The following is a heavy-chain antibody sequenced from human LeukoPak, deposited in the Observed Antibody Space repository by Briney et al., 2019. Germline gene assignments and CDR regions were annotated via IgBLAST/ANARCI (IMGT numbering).Heavy chain of an antibody. V-gene: IGHV1-46*01. J-gene: IGHJ4*02. CDR3: ARDHYYGSGSYHDY. CDR2: INPSGDVR. CDR1: GYTFGTHW. Sequence: ASVKVSCKASGYTFGTHWMHWVRQAPGQGLEWMGIINPSGDVRLYARKFQGRVTVTRDMSTRTVYMELSDLRPEDTAVYYCARDHYYGSGSYHDYWGQGTLVTVSS. D-gene: IGHD3-10*01.